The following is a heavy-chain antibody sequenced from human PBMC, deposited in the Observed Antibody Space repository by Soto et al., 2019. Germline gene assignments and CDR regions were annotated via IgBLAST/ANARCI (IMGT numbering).Heavy chain of an antibody. J-gene: IGHJ6*02. Sequence: PVGPLRLSCAASGFTFSSYGMHWVRQAPGKGLEWVAVISYDGSNKYYADSVKGRFTISRDNSKNTLYLQMNSLRAEDTAVYYCAKGESLRYFDWLRSYYYGMDVWGQGTTVTSP. V-gene: IGHV3-30*18. CDR2: ISYDGSNK. CDR1: GFTFSSYG. D-gene: IGHD3-9*01. CDR3: AKGESLRYFDWLRSYYYGMDV.